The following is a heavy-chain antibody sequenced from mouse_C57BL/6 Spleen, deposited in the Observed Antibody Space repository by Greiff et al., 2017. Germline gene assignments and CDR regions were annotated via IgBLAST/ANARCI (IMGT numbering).Heavy chain of an antibody. Sequence: VQLQQSGAELVRPGASVKLSCKASGYTFTDYYINWVKQRPGQGLEWIARIYPGSGNTYYNEKFKGKATLNAEKSSSTAYMQLSSLTSEDSAVYFCARANGYETMDDWGQGTSVTVSS. CDR2: IYPGSGNT. CDR1: GYTFTDYY. V-gene: IGHV1-76*01. D-gene: IGHD2-2*01. CDR3: ARANGYETMDD. J-gene: IGHJ4*01.